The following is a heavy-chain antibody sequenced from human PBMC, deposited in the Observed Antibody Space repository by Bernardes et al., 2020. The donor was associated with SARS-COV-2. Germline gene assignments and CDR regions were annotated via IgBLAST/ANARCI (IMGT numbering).Heavy chain of an antibody. CDR1: GFTFDDYA. V-gene: IGHV3-9*01. D-gene: IGHD3-10*01. CDR2: ISWNSGSI. CDR3: AKGGGLLWFGELSNGMDV. Sequence: SLRLSCAASGFTFDDYAMHWVRQAPGKGLEWVSGISWNSGSIGYADSVKGRFTISRDNAKNSLYLQMNSLRAEDTALYYCAKGGGLLWFGELSNGMDVWGQGTTVTVSS. J-gene: IGHJ6*02.